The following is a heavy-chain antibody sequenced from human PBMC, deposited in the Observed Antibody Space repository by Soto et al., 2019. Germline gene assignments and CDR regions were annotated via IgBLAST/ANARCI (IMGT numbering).Heavy chain of an antibody. CDR1: GFTFSDYW. CDR3: ARLVEHGSGWNEH. Sequence: QVQLVESGGDLVKVGGSLRLSCAASGFTFSDYWMSWIRQAPEKGLEWVAYISTRSSIIYYADSVKGRFTISRDEAKTSLYLQMNSLRAEDTATYYCARLVEHGSGWNEHWGQGTLVTVSS. J-gene: IGHJ4*02. D-gene: IGHD6-19*01. V-gene: IGHV3-11*01. CDR2: ISTRSSII.